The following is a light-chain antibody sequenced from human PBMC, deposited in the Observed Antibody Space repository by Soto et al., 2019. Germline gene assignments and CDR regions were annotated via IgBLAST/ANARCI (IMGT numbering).Light chain of an antibody. Sequence: QSALTQPASVSGSPGQSITISCTGSSSDVGSYTFVSWYQHHPGKAPKLTIYEATKRPSGVSHRFSGSKSGNTASLTISGLQAEDEGEYYCCSYAGSMTWVFGGGTKLTVL. CDR3: CSYAGSMTWV. J-gene: IGLJ3*02. V-gene: IGLV2-23*01. CDR1: SSDVGSYTF. CDR2: EAT.